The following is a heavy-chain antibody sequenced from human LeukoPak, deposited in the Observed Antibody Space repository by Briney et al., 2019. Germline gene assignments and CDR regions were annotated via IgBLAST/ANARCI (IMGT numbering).Heavy chain of an antibody. CDR2: IYTSGST. CDR1: GGSISSGSYY. D-gene: IGHD4-17*01. Sequence: SETLSLTCTVSGGSISSGSYYWSWIRQPAGKGLEWIGRIYTSGSTNYNPSLKSRVTISVDTSKNQFSLKLSSVTAADTAVYYCARGATVTREVWFDPWGQGTLVTVSS. J-gene: IGHJ5*02. V-gene: IGHV4-61*02. CDR3: ARGATVTREVWFDP.